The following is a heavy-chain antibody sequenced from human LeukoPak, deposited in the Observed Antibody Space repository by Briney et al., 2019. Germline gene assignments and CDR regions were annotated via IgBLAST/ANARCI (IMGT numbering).Heavy chain of an antibody. CDR3: ANYRYYYDSSGYYY. V-gene: IGHV3-23*01. J-gene: IGHJ4*02. D-gene: IGHD3-22*01. Sequence: GGSLRLSCAASGFTFSSYAMSWFRQAPGKRREWVSAISGSGGSTYYADSVKGRFTISRDNSKNTLYLQMNSLRAEDTAVYYCANYRYYYDSSGYYYWGQGTLVTVSS. CDR1: GFTFSSYA. CDR2: ISGSGGST.